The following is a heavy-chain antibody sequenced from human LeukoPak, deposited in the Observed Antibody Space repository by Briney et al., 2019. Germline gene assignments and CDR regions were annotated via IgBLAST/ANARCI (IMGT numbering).Heavy chain of an antibody. CDR1: GGPISSYY. D-gene: IGHD3-10*01. J-gene: IGHJ4*02. CDR3: ARGFRGETMVRGVIITSQPYYFDY. V-gene: IGHV4-4*07. CDR2: IYTSGST. Sequence: SETLSLTCTVSGGPISSYYWSWIRQPAGKGLEWIGRIYTSGSTNYNPSLKSRVTMSVDTSKNQFSLKLSSVTAADTAVYYCARGFRGETMVRGVIITSQPYYFDYWGQGTLVTVSS.